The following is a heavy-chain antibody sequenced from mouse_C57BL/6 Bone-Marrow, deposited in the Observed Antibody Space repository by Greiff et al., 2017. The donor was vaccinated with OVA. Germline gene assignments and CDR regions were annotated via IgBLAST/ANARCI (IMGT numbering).Heavy chain of an antibody. J-gene: IGHJ2*01. CDR2: IYPRSGNT. D-gene: IGHD2-3*01. CDR1: GYTFTSSG. V-gene: IGHV1-81*01. Sequence: VQLQQSGAELARPGASVKLSCKASGYTFTSSGISWVKQRTGQGLEWIGEIYPRSGNTYYNEKFKGQATLTADKSSSTAYMELRSLTYEDSAVYFCARHDGYPLGYWGQGTTLTVSS. CDR3: ARHDGYPLGY.